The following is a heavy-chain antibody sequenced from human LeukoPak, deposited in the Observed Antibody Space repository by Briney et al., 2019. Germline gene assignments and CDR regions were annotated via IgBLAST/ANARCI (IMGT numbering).Heavy chain of an antibody. CDR2: ISAYNGNT. J-gene: IGHJ1*01. D-gene: IGHD6-19*01. Sequence: GASVKVSCKASGYTFTSYGISWVRQAPGQGLEWMGRISAYNGNTNYAQKLQGRVTMTTDTSTSTAYMELRSLRSDDTAVYYCARDLRVAGTEGYFQHWGQGTLVTVSS. CDR1: GYTFTSYG. V-gene: IGHV1-18*01. CDR3: ARDLRVAGTEGYFQH.